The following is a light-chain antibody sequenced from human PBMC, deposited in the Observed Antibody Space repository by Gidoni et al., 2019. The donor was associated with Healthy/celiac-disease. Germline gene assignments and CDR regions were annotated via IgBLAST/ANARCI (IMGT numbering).Light chain of an antibody. CDR3: SSYTSSSTLV. CDR2: EVS. CDR1: SSDVGGYNY. J-gene: IGLJ3*02. Sequence: QSALTQPACVSGSPGQSITISCTGTSSDVGGYNYVSWYQPHPGKPPKLMIYEVSNRPSGVSTRFSGSKSGNTASLTISALQAEDEADYYCSSYTSSSTLVFGGGTKLTVL. V-gene: IGLV2-14*01.